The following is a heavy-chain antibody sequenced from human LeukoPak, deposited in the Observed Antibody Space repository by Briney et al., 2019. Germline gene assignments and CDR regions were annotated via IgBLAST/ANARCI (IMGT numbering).Heavy chain of an antibody. CDR3: ARDTWNPNYYYYGMDV. Sequence: GGSLRFSCAASGFTFSSYAMHWVRQAPGKGLEWVAVISYDGSNKYYADSVKGRFTISGDNSKNTLYLQMSSLRAEGTAVYYCARDTWNPNYYYYGMDVWGQGTTVTVSS. J-gene: IGHJ6*02. V-gene: IGHV3-30*04. CDR2: ISYDGSNK. CDR1: GFTFSSYA. D-gene: IGHD1-1*01.